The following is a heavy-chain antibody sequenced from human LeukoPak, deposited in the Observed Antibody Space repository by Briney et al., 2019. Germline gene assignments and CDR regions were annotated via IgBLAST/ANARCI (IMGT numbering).Heavy chain of an antibody. J-gene: IGHJ4*02. D-gene: IGHD3-22*01. CDR3: ARVAMSDSSSYCDY. CDR2: IWYDGSNE. V-gene: IGHV3-33*08. CDR1: GFTFSSYA. Sequence: GGSLRLSCAASGFTFSSYAMSWVRQAPGKGLEWVAVIWYDGSNENYADSVRGRFTVSRDNSKNTLYLHMNSVRAEDTAVSYCARVAMSDSSSYCDYWGQATLVTVSS.